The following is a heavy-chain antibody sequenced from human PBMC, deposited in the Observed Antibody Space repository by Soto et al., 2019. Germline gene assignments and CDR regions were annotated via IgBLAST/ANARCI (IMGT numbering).Heavy chain of an antibody. CDR1: GGSISSYY. CDR2: IYYSGST. Sequence: QVQLQESGPGLVKPSETLSLTCTVSGGSISSYYWSWIRQPPGKGLEWIGYIYYSGSTNYHPSLKSRVTISVDTSKNQFSLKLSSVTAADTAVYYCARDLDYLFDYWGQGTLVTVSS. D-gene: IGHD4-17*01. J-gene: IGHJ4*02. CDR3: ARDLDYLFDY. V-gene: IGHV4-59*01.